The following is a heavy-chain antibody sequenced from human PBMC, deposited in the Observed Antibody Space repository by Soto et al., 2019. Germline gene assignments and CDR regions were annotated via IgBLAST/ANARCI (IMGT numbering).Heavy chain of an antibody. Sequence: QDQLVQSGAEVKKPGASVKISCEASGYTFTSHGISWVRQAPGQGLEWLGWISTYNSRTHYAQKVQGRVTMTTDTSTSTTYLDLRSLTFDDTDVYYCARARYCASPSCYKHYYYGMDTWGQGTTVTVSS. CDR3: ARARYCASPSCYKHYYYGMDT. D-gene: IGHD2-2*02. V-gene: IGHV1-18*04. CDR1: GYTFTSHG. CDR2: ISTYNSRT. J-gene: IGHJ6*02.